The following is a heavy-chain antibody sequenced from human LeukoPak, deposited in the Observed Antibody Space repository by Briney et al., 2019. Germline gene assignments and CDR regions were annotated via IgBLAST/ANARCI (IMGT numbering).Heavy chain of an antibody. CDR2: ISAYNGNT. D-gene: IGHD6-19*01. Sequence: ASVKVSCKASGYTFTSYGISWVRQAPGQGLEWMGWISAYNGNTNYAQKLQGRVTMTTDTSTSTAYMEPRSLRSDDTAVYYCARDPVGEQWLVDWSPYYYYGMDVWGQGTTVTVSS. CDR1: GYTFTSYG. CDR3: ARDPVGEQWLVDWSPYYYYGMDV. V-gene: IGHV1-18*01. J-gene: IGHJ6*02.